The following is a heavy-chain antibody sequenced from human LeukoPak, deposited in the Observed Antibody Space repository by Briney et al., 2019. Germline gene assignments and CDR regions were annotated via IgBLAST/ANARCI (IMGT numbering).Heavy chain of an antibody. D-gene: IGHD6-6*01. CDR3: ARHPAYSSSSLGFDY. V-gene: IGHV5-51*01. Sequence: GESLKISCKGSGYSFTSYCIGWVRQMPGKGLEWMGIIYPGDSDTRYSPSFQGQVTISADKSISTAYLQWSSLKASDTAMYYCARHPAYSSSSLGFDYWGQGTLVTVSS. J-gene: IGHJ4*02. CDR2: IYPGDSDT. CDR1: GYSFTSYC.